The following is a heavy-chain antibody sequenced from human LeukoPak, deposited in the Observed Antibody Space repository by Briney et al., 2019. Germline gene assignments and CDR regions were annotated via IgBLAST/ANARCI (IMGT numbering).Heavy chain of an antibody. J-gene: IGHJ4*02. V-gene: IGHV3-48*01. D-gene: IGHD4-17*01. CDR3: ARGDYGDRDLDY. CDR2: ISSTSGDV. CDR1: GFSFSRFG. Sequence: GGSLRLSCVASGFSFSRFGMNWVRHAPGMGLEWISHISSTSGDVYYADSVKGRFTISRDNAKNSLYLQMSSLRVEDTAVYYCARGDYGDRDLDYWGQGTLVTVSS.